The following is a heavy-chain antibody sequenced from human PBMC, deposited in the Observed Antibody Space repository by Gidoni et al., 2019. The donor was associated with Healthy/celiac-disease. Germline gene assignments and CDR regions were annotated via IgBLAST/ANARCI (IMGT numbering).Heavy chain of an antibody. J-gene: IGHJ6*02. CDR2: IYPGDSDT. Sequence: EVQLVQSGAEVKKPGESLKISCKGSGYSFTRYWIGWVRQMPGTGLEWMGIIYPGDSDTRYSPSFQGQVTISADKSISTAYLQWSSLKASDTAMYYCARQRTDSGSYYYYYGMDVWGQGTTVTVSS. CDR1: GYSFTRYW. D-gene: IGHD1-26*01. V-gene: IGHV5-51*01. CDR3: ARQRTDSGSYYYYYGMDV.